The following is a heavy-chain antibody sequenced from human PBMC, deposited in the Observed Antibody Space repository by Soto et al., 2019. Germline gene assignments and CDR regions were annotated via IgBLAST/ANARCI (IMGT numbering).Heavy chain of an antibody. Sequence: SETLSLTCTVSGGSISSEGYYWSWFRQLPGKGLEWIGDIYYSGTTYHNPSLRSRLTISGDASKNQFSLKLSSVTDADTALYYCARGRGYSYGPYYFDYWSQGTLVTVS. CDR1: GGSISSEGYY. V-gene: IGHV4-31*03. D-gene: IGHD5-18*01. CDR3: ARGRGYSYGPYYFDY. CDR2: IYYSGTT. J-gene: IGHJ4*02.